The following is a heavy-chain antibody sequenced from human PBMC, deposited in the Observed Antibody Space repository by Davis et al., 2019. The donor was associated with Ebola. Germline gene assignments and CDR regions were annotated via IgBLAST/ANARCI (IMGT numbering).Heavy chain of an antibody. J-gene: IGHJ4*02. CDR3: ARWASVGY. V-gene: IGHV4-39*01. D-gene: IGHD1-26*01. CDR1: GGSISSSSYY. Sequence: MPSETLSLTCTVSGGSISSSSYYWGWIRQPPGKGLEWIGSIYYSGSTYYNPSLKSRVTISVDTSKNQFSLKLSSVTAADTAVYYCARWASVGYWGQGTLVTVSS. CDR2: IYYSGST.